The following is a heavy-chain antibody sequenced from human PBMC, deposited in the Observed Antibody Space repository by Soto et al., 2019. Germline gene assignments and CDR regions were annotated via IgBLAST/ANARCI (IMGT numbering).Heavy chain of an antibody. V-gene: IGHV3-30*01. D-gene: IGHD1-1*01. Sequence: QVQLVESGGGVVQPGRSLRLSCAASAFTLSKFVMHWVRQAPGKGLDWLAVTSNDGMNTYYAASVKGRFTISRDNSKNMVYLQMNSLRDEDMAVYYCARGNLDVWGQGTTVIVSS. CDR1: AFTLSKFV. CDR3: ARGNLDV. CDR2: TSNDGMNT. J-gene: IGHJ6*02.